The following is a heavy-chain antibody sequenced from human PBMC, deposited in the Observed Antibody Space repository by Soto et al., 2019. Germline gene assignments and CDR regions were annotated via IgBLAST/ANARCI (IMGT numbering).Heavy chain of an antibody. D-gene: IGHD2-15*01. CDR3: VRAYVVFDY. V-gene: IGHV3-48*02. Sequence: SVKGRFTIARDNAKNSLYLQMNSLRDEDTAVYYCVRAYVVFDYWCQGSLVTAAS. J-gene: IGHJ4*02.